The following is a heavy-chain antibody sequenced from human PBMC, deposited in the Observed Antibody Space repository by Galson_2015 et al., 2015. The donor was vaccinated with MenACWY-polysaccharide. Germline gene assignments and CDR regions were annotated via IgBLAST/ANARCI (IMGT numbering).Heavy chain of an antibody. D-gene: IGHD2-21*01. CDR1: GYIFTSHN. CDR3: ARVDCGSDDCFLIDY. J-gene: IGHJ4*02. V-gene: IGHV1-3*04. Sequence: SCKASGYIFTSHNMHWVRQAPGQGLEWMGWINTGNGNTKYSQNFQGRVTITSDTSASTAYMELSSLRSEDTAVYYCARVDCGSDDCFLIDYWGQGTLVTVSS. CDR2: INTGNGNT.